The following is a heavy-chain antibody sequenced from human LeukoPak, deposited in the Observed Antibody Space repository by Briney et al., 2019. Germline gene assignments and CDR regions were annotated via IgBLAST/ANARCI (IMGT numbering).Heavy chain of an antibody. D-gene: IGHD6-13*01. CDR3: ARDRIAGAATDWFDA. J-gene: IGHJ5*02. CDR2: ISYDGSDK. V-gene: IGHV3-30*04. CDR1: GLAFSSNA. Sequence: NPGESLRLSCAASGLAFSSNAMHWVRQAPGKGLEWVAVISYDGSDKYYADSVKGRFTISGDNFKNTLYLQLNSLSAEDTAVYFCARDRIAGAATDWFDAWGQGTLVTVSS.